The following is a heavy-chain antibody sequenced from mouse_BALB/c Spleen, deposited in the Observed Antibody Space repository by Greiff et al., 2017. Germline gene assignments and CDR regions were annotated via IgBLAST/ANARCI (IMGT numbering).Heavy chain of an antibody. CDR3: ARGGYGYDYFDY. V-gene: IGHV3-6*02. D-gene: IGHD2-2*01. CDR1: GYSITSGYY. Sequence: DVQLQESGPGLVKPSQSLSLTCSVTGYSITSGYYWNWIRQFPGNKLEWMGYISYDGSNNYNPSLKNRISITRDTSKNQFFLKLNSVTTEDTATYYCARGGYGYDYFDYWGQGTTLTVSS. J-gene: IGHJ2*01. CDR2: ISYDGSN.